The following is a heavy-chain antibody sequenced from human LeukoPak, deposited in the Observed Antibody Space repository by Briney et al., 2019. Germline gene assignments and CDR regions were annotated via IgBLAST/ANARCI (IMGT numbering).Heavy chain of an antibody. CDR3: ARGGYVNHYDSSGYYDY. CDR2: INPNSGGT. J-gene: IGHJ4*02. V-gene: IGHV1-2*04. Sequence: ASVKVSCKASGYTFTGYYLHWVRQAPGQGLEWMGWINPNSGGTNYAQKFQGWVTVTRDTSISTAYMELSRLRYDETAVYYCARGGYVNHYDSSGYYDYWGQGTVVTVSS. CDR1: GYTFTGYY. D-gene: IGHD3-22*01.